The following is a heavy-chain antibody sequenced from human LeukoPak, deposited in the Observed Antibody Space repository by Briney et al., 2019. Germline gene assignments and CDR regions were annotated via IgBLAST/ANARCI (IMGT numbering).Heavy chain of an antibody. J-gene: IGHJ5*02. V-gene: IGHV1-8*03. Sequence: GASVKVSCKASGYTFTGYYMHWVRQATGQRLEWMGWMNPNSGNTGYAQNFQGRVTITRNTSISTTYMELRSLRSEDTAVYYCARSSIPGIVGAINRYNWFDPWGQGTLVTVSS. CDR2: MNPNSGNT. CDR3: ARSSIPGIVGAINRYNWFDP. CDR1: GYTFTGYY. D-gene: IGHD1-26*01.